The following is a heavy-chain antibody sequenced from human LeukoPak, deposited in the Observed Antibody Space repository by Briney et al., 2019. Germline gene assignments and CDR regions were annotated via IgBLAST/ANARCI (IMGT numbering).Heavy chain of an antibody. D-gene: IGHD2-15*01. Sequence: PGGSLRLSCAASGFTFDDYTMHWVRQAPGKGLEWVSLISWDGGSTYYADSVKGRFTISRDNSKNSLYLQMNSLRTEDTALYYCAKDMVVRAYYYGMDVWGQGTTVTVSS. V-gene: IGHV3-43*01. CDR1: GFTFDDYT. J-gene: IGHJ6*02. CDR2: ISWDGGST. CDR3: AKDMVVRAYYYGMDV.